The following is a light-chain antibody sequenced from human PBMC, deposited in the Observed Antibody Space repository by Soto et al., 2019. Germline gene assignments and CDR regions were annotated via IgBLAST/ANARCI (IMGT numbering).Light chain of an antibody. CDR3: SAYTSSLTLYV. CDR1: SSDVGTYYY. Sequence: QSALTQPASVSGSPGQSITISCTGTSSDVGTYYYVSWYQQHSGKAPKLMIYEVSNRPSGVSNRFSGSKSGNTASLTISGLEADDEADYYCSAYTSSLTLYVFGSGTKLTVL. CDR2: EVS. V-gene: IGLV2-14*01. J-gene: IGLJ1*01.